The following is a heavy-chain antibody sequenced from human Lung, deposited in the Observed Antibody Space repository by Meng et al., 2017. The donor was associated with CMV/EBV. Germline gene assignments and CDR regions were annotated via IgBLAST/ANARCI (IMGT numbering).Heavy chain of an antibody. CDR2: ISSSSSYV. V-gene: IGHV3-21*01. J-gene: IGHJ4*02. CDR1: RFSSYT. Sequence: LTCAASRFSSYTLNWVRQAPGKGLEWVSSISSSSSYVYYADSVKGRFTISRDNAKNSLYLQMNSLRAEDTAVYYCAREGYDYDSGSYYYYFDHWGQGSLVTVSS. CDR3: AREGYDYDSGSYYYYFDH. D-gene: IGHD3-10*01.